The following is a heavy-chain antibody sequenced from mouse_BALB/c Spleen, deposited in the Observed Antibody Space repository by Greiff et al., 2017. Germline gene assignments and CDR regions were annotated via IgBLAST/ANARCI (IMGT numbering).Heavy chain of an antibody. J-gene: IGHJ3*01. CDR3: ARDGDYGKAWFAY. CDR2: INSNGGST. V-gene: IGHV5-6-3*01. CDR1: GFTFSSYG. Sequence: EVKLVESGGGLVQPGGSLKLSCAASGFTFSSYGMSWVRQTPDKRLELVATINSNGGSTYYPDSVKGRFTISRDNAKNTLYLQMSSLKSEDTAMYYCARDGDYGKAWFAYWGQGTLVTVSA. D-gene: IGHD2-1*01.